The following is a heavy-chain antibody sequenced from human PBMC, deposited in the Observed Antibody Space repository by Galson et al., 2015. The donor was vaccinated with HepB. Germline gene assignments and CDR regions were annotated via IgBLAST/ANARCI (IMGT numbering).Heavy chain of an antibody. V-gene: IGHV3-30*04. J-gene: IGHJ3*02. CDR1: GFTFSSYA. CDR2: ISYDGSNK. Sequence: SLRLSCAASGFTFSSYAMHWVCQAPGKGLEWVAVISYDGSNKYYADSVKGRFTISRDNSKNTLYLQTNSLRAEDTAVYYCARDHLRNVGLLDAFDIWGQGTMVTVSS. CDR3: ARDHLRNVGLLDAFDI. D-gene: IGHD1-14*01.